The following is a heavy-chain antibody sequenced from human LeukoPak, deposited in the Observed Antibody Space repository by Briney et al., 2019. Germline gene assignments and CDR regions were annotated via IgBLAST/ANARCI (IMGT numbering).Heavy chain of an antibody. J-gene: IGHJ4*02. V-gene: IGHV3-30*02. CDR3: ARSDGSGSYDFDY. D-gene: IGHD3-10*01. CDR1: GFTFSTYA. CDR2: IRYDGGDI. Sequence: GGSLRLSCAASGFTFSTYAMHWVRQAPGKGLEWVAFIRYDGGDIFYADSLKGRFTISRDNSKNTLYLQMNSLRAEDTAVYYCARSDGSGSYDFDYWGQGTLVTVSS.